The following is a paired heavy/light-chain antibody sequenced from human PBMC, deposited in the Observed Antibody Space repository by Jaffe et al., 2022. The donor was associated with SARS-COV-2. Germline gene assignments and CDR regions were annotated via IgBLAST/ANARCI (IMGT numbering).Light chain of an antibody. V-gene: IGKV1D-12*01. J-gene: IGKJ3*01. CDR2: AAS. CDR1: QGISSW. CDR3: QQANSFPRT. Sequence: DIQMTQSPSSVSASVGDRVTITCRASQGISSWLAWYQQKPGKAPKLLIYAASSLQSGVPSRFSGSGSGTDFTLTISSLQPEDFATYYCQQANSFPRTFGPGTKVDIK.
Heavy chain of an antibody. CDR1: GFTFSSYN. CDR2: ISSSSSYI. J-gene: IGHJ6*02. Sequence: EVQLVESGGGLVKPGGSLRLSCAASGFTFSSYNMNWVRQAPGKGLEWVSSISSSSSYIYYADSVKGRFTISRDNAKNSLYLQMNSLRAEDTAVYYCARDQSGYSSSWYPRDYYYGMDVWGQGTTVTVSS. CDR3: ARDQSGYSSSWYPRDYYYGMDV. V-gene: IGHV3-21*01. D-gene: IGHD6-13*01.